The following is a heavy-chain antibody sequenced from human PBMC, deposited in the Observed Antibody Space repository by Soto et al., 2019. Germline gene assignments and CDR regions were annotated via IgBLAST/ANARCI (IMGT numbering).Heavy chain of an antibody. CDR1: GFTFSSYS. D-gene: IGHD6-25*01. CDR3: ARVAGYYYCMDV. J-gene: IGHJ6*03. Sequence: EVQLVESGGGLVKPGGSLRLSCAASGFTFSSYSMNWVRQAPGKGLEWVSSISSSSSYIYYADSVKGRFTISRDNAKNSLYLQMNSLRAEDTAVYYCARVAGYYYCMDVWGKGTTVTVSS. V-gene: IGHV3-21*01. CDR2: ISSSSSYI.